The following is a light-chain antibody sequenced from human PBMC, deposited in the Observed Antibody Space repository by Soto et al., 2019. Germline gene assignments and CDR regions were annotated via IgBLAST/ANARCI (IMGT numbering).Light chain of an antibody. V-gene: IGLV2-14*01. CDR3: SSYSISAGLVV. CDR1: SSDTADFFS. Sequence: QSALTQPASVSGSPGQSITISCTGTSSDTADFFSVSWYQPLPGQAPKLVIYEVAKRPSGISSRFSGSKSDNTASLTISGLQAEDEGDYYCSSYSISAGLVVFGGGTKLTVL. CDR2: EVA. J-gene: IGLJ2*01.